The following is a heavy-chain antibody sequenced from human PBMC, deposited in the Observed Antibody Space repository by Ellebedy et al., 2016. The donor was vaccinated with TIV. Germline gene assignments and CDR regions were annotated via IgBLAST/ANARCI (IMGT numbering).Heavy chain of an antibody. J-gene: IGHJ4*02. D-gene: IGHD6-19*01. CDR3: ARAGYSAGIAVAGKFGY. V-gene: IGHV1-2*02. Sequence: ASVKVSCKASGGTFSSYGISWVRQAPGQGLEWMGWINPNSGGTNYARKFQGRVTMTRDTSISTAYMELSRLRSDDTAVYYCARAGYSAGIAVAGKFGYWGQGTLVTVSS. CDR2: INPNSGGT. CDR1: GGTFSSYG.